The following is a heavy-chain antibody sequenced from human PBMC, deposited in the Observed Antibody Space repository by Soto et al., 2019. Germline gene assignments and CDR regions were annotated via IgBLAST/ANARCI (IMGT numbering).Heavy chain of an antibody. D-gene: IGHD1-26*01. Sequence: EVQLLESGGGLVQPGGSLRLSCAASGFTFSSYAMRWVRQAPVKGLEWVSAFSGSGGSTYYADSVKGRFTISRDNSKNTLYLQMNSLRAEDTSVYYCARRGSGSYYDYWGQGNLVTVSS. CDR2: FSGSGGST. CDR3: ARRGSGSYYDY. V-gene: IGHV3-23*01. CDR1: GFTFSSYA. J-gene: IGHJ4*02.